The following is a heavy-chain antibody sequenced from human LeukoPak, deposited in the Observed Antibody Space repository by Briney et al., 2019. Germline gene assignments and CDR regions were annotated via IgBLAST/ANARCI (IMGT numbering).Heavy chain of an antibody. V-gene: IGHV2-5*02. CDR1: GFSLSTSGVG. Sequence: SGPTLLHPPPTLTLTCTFSGFSLSTSGVGVRWIRHPPGKALEWLSLRYWDDDKRYSPSLRSRLTITKDTSKNQVVLTMTNMDPVDTATYYCAHAQLVLHYFDYWGQGTLVTVSS. J-gene: IGHJ4*02. D-gene: IGHD6-13*01. CDR3: AHAQLVLHYFDY. CDR2: RYWDDDK.